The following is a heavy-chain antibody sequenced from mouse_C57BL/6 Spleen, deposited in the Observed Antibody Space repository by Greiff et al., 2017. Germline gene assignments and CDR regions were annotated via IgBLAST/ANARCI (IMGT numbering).Heavy chain of an antibody. Sequence: QVQLQQSGPELVKPGASVKISCKASGYAFSSSWMNWVKQRPGKGLEWIGRIYPGDGDTNYNGKFKGKATLTADKSSSTAYMQLSSLTSEDSAVYFCARRDSSGYRYFDYWGQGTTLTVSS. D-gene: IGHD3-2*02. CDR2: IYPGDGDT. CDR1: GYAFSSSW. V-gene: IGHV1-82*01. J-gene: IGHJ2*01. CDR3: ARRDSSGYRYFDY.